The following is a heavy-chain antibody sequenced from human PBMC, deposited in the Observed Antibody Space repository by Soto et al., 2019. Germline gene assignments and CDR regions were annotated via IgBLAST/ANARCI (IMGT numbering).Heavy chain of an antibody. CDR3: ARGWGYDSNDYYYAY. CDR2: IIPIFGTA. V-gene: IGHV1-69*01. Sequence: QVQLVQSGAEVRKPGSSVKVSCKASGGTFSRHAISWVRQAPGQGLEVMGGIIPIFGTANHAQKFQGRVRITADEATSTVYMELSSQRSEDTAMYYCARGWGYDSNDYYYAYWGQGTLVIVSS. CDR1: GGTFSRHA. J-gene: IGHJ4*02. D-gene: IGHD3-22*01.